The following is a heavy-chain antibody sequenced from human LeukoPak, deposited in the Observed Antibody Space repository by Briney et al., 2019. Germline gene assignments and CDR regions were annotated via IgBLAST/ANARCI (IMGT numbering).Heavy chain of an antibody. CDR1: GDSISSYY. D-gene: IGHD3/OR15-3a*01. V-gene: IGHV4-38-2*02. CDR2: IYHSGST. J-gene: IGHJ4*02. Sequence: SETLSLTCTVSGDSISSYYWSWIRQPPGKGLEWIGSIYHSGSTYYNPSLKSRVTISVDTSKNQFSLKLSSVTAADTAVYYCARVQAASRYDFFDYWGQGTLVTVSS. CDR3: ARVQAASRYDFFDY.